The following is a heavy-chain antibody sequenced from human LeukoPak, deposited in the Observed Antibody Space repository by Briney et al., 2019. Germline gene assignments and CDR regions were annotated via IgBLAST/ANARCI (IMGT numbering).Heavy chain of an antibody. J-gene: IGHJ4*02. CDR3: ARQDSSGWVDY. V-gene: IGHV4-39*01. CDR2: IYYSGST. CDR1: GGSISSSSYY. Sequence: PSETLSLTCTVSGGSISSSSYYWGWIRQPPGKGLEWIESIYYSGSTYYNPSLKSRVTISVDTSKNQFSLKLSSVTAADTAVYYCARQDSSGWVDYWGQGTLVTVSS. D-gene: IGHD6-19*01.